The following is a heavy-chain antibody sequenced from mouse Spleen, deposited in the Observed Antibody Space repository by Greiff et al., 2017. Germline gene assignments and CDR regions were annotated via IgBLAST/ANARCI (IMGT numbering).Heavy chain of an antibody. D-gene: IGHD2-10*02. CDR1: GYTFTDYY. CDR3: ARWGYGNYYAMDY. Sequence: EVKLQQSGPELVKPGASVKISCKASGYTFTDYYMNWVKQSHGKSLEWIGDINPNNGGTSYNQKFKGKATLTVDKSSSTAYMELRSLTSEDSAVYYCARWGYGNYYAMDYWGQGTSVTVSS. CDR2: INPNNGGT. V-gene: IGHV1-26*01. J-gene: IGHJ4*01.